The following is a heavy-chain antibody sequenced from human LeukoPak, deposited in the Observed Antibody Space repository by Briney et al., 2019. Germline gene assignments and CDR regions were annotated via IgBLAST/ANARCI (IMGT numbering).Heavy chain of an antibody. V-gene: IGHV4-34*01. CDR2: INHSGST. CDR3: ARAKGMATTKNWYFDL. CDR1: GGSFSGYY. D-gene: IGHD5-24*01. J-gene: IGHJ2*01. Sequence: PSETLSLTCAVYGGSFSGYYWSWIRQPPGKGLEWIGEINHSGSTNYNPSLKSRVTISVDTPKNQFSLKLSSVTAADTAVYYCARAKGMATTKNWYFDLWGRGTLVTVSS.